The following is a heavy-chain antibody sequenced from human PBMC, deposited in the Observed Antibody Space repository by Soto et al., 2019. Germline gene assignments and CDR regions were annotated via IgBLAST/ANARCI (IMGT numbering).Heavy chain of an antibody. Sequence: ESGGGVVQPGRSLRLSCAASGFTFSSYAMHWVRQAPGKGLEWVAVISYDGSNKYYADSVKGRFTISRDNSKNTLYLQMNSLRAEDTAVYYCATGLGDIAAAFGMDVWGQGTTVTVSS. D-gene: IGHD6-13*01. CDR3: ATGLGDIAAAFGMDV. CDR1: GFTFSSYA. V-gene: IGHV3-30-3*01. CDR2: ISYDGSNK. J-gene: IGHJ6*02.